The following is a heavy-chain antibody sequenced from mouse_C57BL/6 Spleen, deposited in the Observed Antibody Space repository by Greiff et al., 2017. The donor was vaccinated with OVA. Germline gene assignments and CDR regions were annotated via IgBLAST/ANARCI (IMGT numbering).Heavy chain of an antibody. Sequence: EVQLQQSGPELVKPGASVKISCKASGYSFTDYNMNWVKQSNGKSLEWIGVINTNYGTTSYNQKFKGKATLTVDQSSSTAYMQLNILTSEDSAVYCCAREGDYDYLFAYWGQGTLVTVSA. V-gene: IGHV1-39*01. CDR3: AREGDYDYLFAY. J-gene: IGHJ3*01. CDR2: INTNYGTT. D-gene: IGHD2-4*01. CDR1: GYSFTDYN.